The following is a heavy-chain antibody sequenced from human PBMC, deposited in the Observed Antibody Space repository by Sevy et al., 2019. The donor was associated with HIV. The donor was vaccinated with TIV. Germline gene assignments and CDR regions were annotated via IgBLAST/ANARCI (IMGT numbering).Heavy chain of an antibody. CDR2: INSEGGSL. V-gene: IGHV3-74*01. CDR1: GFTFSSSW. CDR3: ARGTRGTFDS. Sequence: GGSLRLSCAASGFTFSSSWMHWVRQVPGKGLVWVSRINSEGGSLSYADSVKGRFTISRDNAKKTLYLQMNSLRAEDTAMYFCARGTRGTFDSWGQGALVTVSS. J-gene: IGHJ4*02. D-gene: IGHD1-1*01.